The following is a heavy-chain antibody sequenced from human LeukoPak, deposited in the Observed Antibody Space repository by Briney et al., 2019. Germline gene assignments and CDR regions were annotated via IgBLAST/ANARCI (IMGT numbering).Heavy chain of an antibody. V-gene: IGHV3-23*01. CDR2: ISGSGGST. D-gene: IGHD3-22*01. Sequence: GGSLRLSCAASGFTFSSYAMSRVRQAPGKGLEWVSAISGSGGSTYYADSVKGRFTISRDNSKNTLYLQMNSLRAEDTAVYYCAKCPYYYDSSGLFDYWGQGTLVTVSS. CDR1: GFTFSSYA. J-gene: IGHJ4*02. CDR3: AKCPYYYDSSGLFDY.